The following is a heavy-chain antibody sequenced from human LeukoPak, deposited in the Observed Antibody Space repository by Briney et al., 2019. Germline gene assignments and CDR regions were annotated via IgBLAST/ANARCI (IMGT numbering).Heavy chain of an antibody. V-gene: IGHV1-2*06. CDR3: TVLSDGDAFDI. Sequence: EAPVKVSCKASGYTFTVYYMHWVRQAPGQGLEWLGRIDPKTGGTKYAQKFQGRVTMTRDTSSSTAYMDLSSLRSDDTAVYFCTVLSDGDAFDIWGQGTLVTVSS. J-gene: IGHJ3*02. CDR1: GYTFTVYY. CDR2: IDPKTGGT. D-gene: IGHD6-6*01.